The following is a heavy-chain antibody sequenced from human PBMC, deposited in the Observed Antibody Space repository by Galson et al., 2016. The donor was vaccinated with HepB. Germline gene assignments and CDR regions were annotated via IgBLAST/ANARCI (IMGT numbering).Heavy chain of an antibody. V-gene: IGHV4-39*01. CDR1: GGSISSSSSFY. Sequence: SETLSLTCTVSGGSISSSSSFYWGWIRQPPGKGLEWIGSFFYGGNTYYNPSLKSRVTISVDTSKKQFPLKLSSVTAADTAVYYCVRSPYCTGGVCYTEAHWFDPWGQGTLVTVSS. CDR3: VRSPYCTGGVCYTEAHWFDP. J-gene: IGHJ5*02. D-gene: IGHD2-8*02. CDR2: FFYGGNT.